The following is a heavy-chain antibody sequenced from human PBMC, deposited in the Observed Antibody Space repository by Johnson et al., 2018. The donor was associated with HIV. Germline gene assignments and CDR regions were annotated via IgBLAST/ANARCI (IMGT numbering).Heavy chain of an antibody. Sequence: VQLVESGGGVVQPGGSLRLSCAASGFTFSSYGMHWVRQAPGKGLEWVAFIQYDGSNKYYADSVKGRFTISRDNAKNSLYLQMNSLRAEDTAVYYCARMWLHAFDIWGQGTMVTVSS. CDR3: ARMWLHAFDI. CDR1: GFTFSSYG. CDR2: IQYDGSNK. J-gene: IGHJ3*02. V-gene: IGHV3-30*02. D-gene: IGHD3-22*01.